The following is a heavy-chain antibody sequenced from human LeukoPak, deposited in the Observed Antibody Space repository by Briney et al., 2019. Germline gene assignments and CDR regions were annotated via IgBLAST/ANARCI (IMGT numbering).Heavy chain of an antibody. CDR2: ISYDGSNK. V-gene: IGHV3-30-3*01. CDR1: GFTFSSYA. J-gene: IGHJ4*02. D-gene: IGHD1-1*01. Sequence: GGSLRLSCAASGFTFSSYAMHWVRQAPGKGLEWVAVISYDGSNKYYADSVKGRFTISRDNSKNTLYLQMNSLRAEDTAVYYCARDPRNWNDLGDYWGQGTLVTVSS. CDR3: ARDPRNWNDLGDY.